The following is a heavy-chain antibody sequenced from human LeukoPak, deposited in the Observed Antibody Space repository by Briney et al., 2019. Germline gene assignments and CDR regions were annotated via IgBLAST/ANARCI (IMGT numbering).Heavy chain of an antibody. CDR1: GDTFNNYH. Sequence: ASVKLSCKAFGDTFNNYHVHWVRQAPGLGAQGLEWMCWVTPSSGWRRYSQRFQGRVAMTSDTSTNTVYMELTRLTSDDTGIYFCATIGVRESYWDFSGWGQGTLVTVSS. CDR3: ATIGVRESYWDFSG. V-gene: IGHV1-2*02. CDR2: VTPSSGWR. D-gene: IGHD1-26*01. J-gene: IGHJ4*02.